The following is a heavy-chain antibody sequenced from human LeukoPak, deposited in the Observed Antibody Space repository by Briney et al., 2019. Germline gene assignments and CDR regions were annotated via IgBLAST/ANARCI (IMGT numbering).Heavy chain of an antibody. CDR1: GFTFSSYA. CDR3: AKDHDYSTLRQFDY. D-gene: IGHD4-11*01. V-gene: IGHV3-23*01. CDR2: ISGSGGST. Sequence: GGSLRLSCAASGFTFSSYAMSWVRRAPGKGLEWVSAISGSGGSTYYADSVKGRFTISRDNSKNTLYLQMNSLRAEDTAVYYCAKDHDYSTLRQFDYWGQGTLVTVSS. J-gene: IGHJ4*02.